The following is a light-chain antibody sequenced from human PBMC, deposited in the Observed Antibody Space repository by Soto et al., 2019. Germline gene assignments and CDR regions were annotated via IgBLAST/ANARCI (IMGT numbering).Light chain of an antibody. CDR2: GAS. CDR3: QQYNNWPQT. V-gene: IGKV3-15*01. J-gene: IGKJ1*01. Sequence: EIVMTQSPATLSVSPGERATLSCRASQSVSSNLAWYQQKPGQAPRLLIYGASTRATGIPARFSGSGSGTEFTRTISSLQSEDVAVYYCQQYNNWPQTFGQGTKVEIK. CDR1: QSVSSN.